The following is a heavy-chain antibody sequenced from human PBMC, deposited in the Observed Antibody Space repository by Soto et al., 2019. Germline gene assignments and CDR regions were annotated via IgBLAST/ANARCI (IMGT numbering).Heavy chain of an antibody. J-gene: IGHJ4*02. V-gene: IGHV4-34*01. D-gene: IGHD2-8*02. CDR1: GGSFSGYY. CDR3: ARITGTTQYYFDY. CDR2: INHSGST. Sequence: SETLSLTCAVYGGSFSGYYWSWIRQPPGKGLEWIGEINHSGSTNYNPSLKSRVTISVDTSKNQFSLKLSSVTAADTAVYYCARITGTTQYYFDYWGQGTLVTVSS.